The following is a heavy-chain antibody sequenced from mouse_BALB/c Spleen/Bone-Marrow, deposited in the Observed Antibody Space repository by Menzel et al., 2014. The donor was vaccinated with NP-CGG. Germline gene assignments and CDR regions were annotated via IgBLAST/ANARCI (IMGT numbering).Heavy chain of an antibody. CDR3: ARRGNWYVRRSFDV. Sequence: DVMLVESGGDLVKPGASLTLSCAASGFTFSTYGMSWVRQTLDKRLEWAATINSGGGNTYYLDSVKGRFTITRDNARNAPYLQMSRRKSEDTAMYYCARRGNWYVRRSFDVWGAGTTVTVSS. D-gene: IGHD4-1*01. V-gene: IGHV5-6*02. CDR1: GFTFSTYG. CDR2: INSGGGNT. J-gene: IGHJ1*01.